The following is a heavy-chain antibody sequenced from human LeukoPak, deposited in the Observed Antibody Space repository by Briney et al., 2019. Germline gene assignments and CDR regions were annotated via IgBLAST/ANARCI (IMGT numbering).Heavy chain of an antibody. V-gene: IGHV4-39*01. CDR1: GGSISSYY. CDR3: ARRYYYDSSGRDPFDC. CDR2: IYYSGNT. Sequence: PSETLSLTCTVSGGSISSYYWVWIRQPPGKGLEWIGSIYYSGNTYYNPSLKSRVSISLDTSKNQFSLKLSSVTAADTAVYCCARRYYYDSSGRDPFDCWGQGTLVTVSS. D-gene: IGHD3-22*01. J-gene: IGHJ4*02.